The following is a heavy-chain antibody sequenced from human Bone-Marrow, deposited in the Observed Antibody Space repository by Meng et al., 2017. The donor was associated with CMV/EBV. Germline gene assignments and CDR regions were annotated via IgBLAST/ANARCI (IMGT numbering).Heavy chain of an antibody. Sequence: GESLKISCAASGFTFRNFAIYWVRQAPGKGLEWVALISYDGKKRFYADFVKGRFTMSRDNSKNTVNLQMTSLRREDTAVYYCARAGGGFYGMGVWGQGATDTVSS. CDR2: ISYDGKKR. J-gene: IGHJ6*02. D-gene: IGHD4-23*01. CDR1: GFTFRNFA. V-gene: IGHV3-30*04. CDR3: ARAGGGFYGMGV.